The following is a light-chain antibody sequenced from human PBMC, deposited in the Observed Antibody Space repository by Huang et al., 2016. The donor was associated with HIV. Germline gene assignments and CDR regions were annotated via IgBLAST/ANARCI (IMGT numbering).Light chain of an antibody. J-gene: IGKJ1*01. CDR1: QSVSSN. CDR2: GAS. CDR3: QQYNNWPPWT. V-gene: IGKV3-15*01. Sequence: EIVMTQSPATLSVSPGERATLSCRASQSVSSNLAWYQQKPDQAPRLRISGASTSATGIPARFSGSGSGTEFTLTISSLQSEDFAVYYCQQYNNWPPWTFGQGTKVEIK.